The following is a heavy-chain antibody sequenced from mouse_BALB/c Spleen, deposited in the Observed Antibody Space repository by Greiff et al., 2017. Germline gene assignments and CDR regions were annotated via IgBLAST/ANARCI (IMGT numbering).Heavy chain of an antibody. J-gene: IGHJ4*01. V-gene: IGHV2-9-2*01. CDR2: IWTGGGT. CDR3: VRDGNPYAMDY. D-gene: IGHD2-1*01. Sequence: VQLQQSGPGLVAPSQSLSITCTVSGFSLTSYDISWIRQPPGKGLEWLGVIWTGGGTNYNSAFMSRLSISKDNSKSQVFLKMNSLQTDDTAIYYCVRDGNPYAMDYWGQGTSVTVSS. CDR1: GFSLTSYD.